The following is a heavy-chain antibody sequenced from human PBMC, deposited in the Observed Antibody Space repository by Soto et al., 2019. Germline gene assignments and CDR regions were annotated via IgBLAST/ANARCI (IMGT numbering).Heavy chain of an antibody. CDR2: IFYTGST. J-gene: IGHJ5*02. Sequence: SETLSLTCTVSGASISSGGYYWTWIRQHPGKGLEWIGYIFYTGSTNYNPSLKSRGTLSVDTSKNQFSLNLNSVTAADTAVYYFAEMRYTSSSYNWFDPWGQGTLVTVS. CDR3: AEMRYTSSSYNWFDP. CDR1: GASISSGGYY. D-gene: IGHD6-13*01. V-gene: IGHV4-61*08.